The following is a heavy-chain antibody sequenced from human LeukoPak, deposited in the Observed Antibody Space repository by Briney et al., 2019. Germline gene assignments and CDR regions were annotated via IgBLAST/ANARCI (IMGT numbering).Heavy chain of an antibody. J-gene: IGHJ4*02. Sequence: PGGSLRLSWAASGFTFSSYGMHWVRQAPGKGLEWVAVIWYDGSNKYYADSVKGRFTISRDNSKNTLYLQMNSLRAEDTAVYYCAGSSSLTLAFDYWGQGTLVTVSS. CDR3: AGSSSLTLAFDY. D-gene: IGHD6-13*01. V-gene: IGHV3-33*01. CDR2: IWYDGSNK. CDR1: GFTFSSYG.